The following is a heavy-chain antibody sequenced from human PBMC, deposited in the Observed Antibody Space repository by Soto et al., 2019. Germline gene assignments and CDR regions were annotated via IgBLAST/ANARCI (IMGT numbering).Heavy chain of an antibody. Sequence: EVQLVESGGGLVQPGGSLRLSCAAYGFTFSSYTMNWVRQAPGKGLEWVSYITSSSSTIYYADSVKGRFTISRDNAKNSLYLQMNSLRDEDTAVYYCARTLAAAAYYYYYGMDVWGQGTTVTVSS. CDR2: ITSSSSTI. CDR1: GFTFSSYT. D-gene: IGHD6-13*01. V-gene: IGHV3-48*02. J-gene: IGHJ6*02. CDR3: ARTLAAAAYYYYYGMDV.